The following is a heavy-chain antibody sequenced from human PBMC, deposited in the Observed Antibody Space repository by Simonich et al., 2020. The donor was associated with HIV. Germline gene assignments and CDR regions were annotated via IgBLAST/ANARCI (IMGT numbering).Heavy chain of an antibody. CDR3: ARWGGATTVYYYGMDV. J-gene: IGHJ6*02. D-gene: IGHD1-26*01. Sequence: EVQLVESGGGLVQPGGSLRLSCAASGFTFSSYWMHWVRQAPGKGRVGGPRINSDGSSTSYADYVKGRFTISRDNAKNTLYLQMNSLRAEDTAVYYCARWGGATTVYYYGMDVWGQGTTVTVSS. CDR1: GFTFSSYW. V-gene: IGHV3-74*01. CDR2: INSDGSST.